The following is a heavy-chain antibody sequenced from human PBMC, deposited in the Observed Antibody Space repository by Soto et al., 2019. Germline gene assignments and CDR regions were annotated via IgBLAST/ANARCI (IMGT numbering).Heavy chain of an antibody. CDR1: GFTLSDHY. CDR3: ARTYYYEFSWAKDELDV. V-gene: IGHV3-72*01. CDR2: TRNKANGYNT. J-gene: IGHJ3*01. Sequence: EVQLVESGGGLVQPGGSLRLTCVVSGFTLSDHYVDWVHQAPGKGLEWVGRTRNKANGYNTDYAASVKGRFTISRDDSHNSLYLQMNSLKTENTAVYYCARTYYYEFSWAKDELDVWGQGTMVSVSS. D-gene: IGHD3-22*01.